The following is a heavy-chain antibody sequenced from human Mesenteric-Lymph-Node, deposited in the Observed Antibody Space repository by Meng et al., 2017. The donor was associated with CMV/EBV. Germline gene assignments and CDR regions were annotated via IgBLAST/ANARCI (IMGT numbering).Heavy chain of an antibody. J-gene: IGHJ4*02. CDR2: IKRKIDDGAT. CDR3: AAGTGMTDSDY. Sequence: GESLKISCAASGFTFTDAWMTWVRQAPGKGLEWVGRIKRKIDDGATDFGASVKGRFTISRDDSKNTLYLEMSGLKIEDTAIYYCAAGTGMTDSDYWGQGTLVTVSS. CDR1: GFTFTDAW. D-gene: IGHD1-1*01. V-gene: IGHV3-15*01.